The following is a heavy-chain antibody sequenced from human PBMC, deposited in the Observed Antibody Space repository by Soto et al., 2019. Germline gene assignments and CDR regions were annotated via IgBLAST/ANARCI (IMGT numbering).Heavy chain of an antibody. D-gene: IGHD2-21*02. J-gene: IGHJ4*02. V-gene: IGHV1-2*02. CDR2: INPYSGGT. CDR1: GYTFTDYY. CDR3: ARASGDCVQMMVY. Sequence: ASVKVSCKASGYTFTDYYVHWVRQAPGQGLEWMGWINPYSGGTNYAQKFQGRVTMTRDTSITTAYMELSRLRSDDTAVYYCARASGDCVQMMVYWGQGTLVTVSS.